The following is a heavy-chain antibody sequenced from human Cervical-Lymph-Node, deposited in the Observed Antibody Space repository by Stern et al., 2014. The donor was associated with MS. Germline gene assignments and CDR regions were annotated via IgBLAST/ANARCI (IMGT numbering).Heavy chain of an antibody. CDR3: ARVPPKNFPSHYYYGMDV. J-gene: IGHJ6*02. V-gene: IGHV4-59*01. D-gene: IGHD2/OR15-2a*01. CDR1: GGSISSYY. Sequence: QEQLQESGPGLVKPSETLSLTCTVSGGSISSYYWSWIRQPPGKGLEWIGYIYYSGSTNYNPSLKSRVTISVDTYKNQISLQLSSVTATSTAVYYWARVPPKNFPSHYYYGMDVWGQGTTVTVSS. CDR2: IYYSGST.